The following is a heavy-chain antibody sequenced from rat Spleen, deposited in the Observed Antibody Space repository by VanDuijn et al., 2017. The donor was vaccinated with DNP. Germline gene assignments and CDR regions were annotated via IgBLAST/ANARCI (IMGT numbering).Heavy chain of an antibody. CDR1: GFTFSNYY. D-gene: IGHD1-5*01. CDR2: ISTGGGST. J-gene: IGHJ2*01. Sequence: EVQLVESGGGLVQPGRSLKLSCAASGFTFSNYYMAWVRQAPTKGLEWVAYISTGGGSTYYRDSVKGRFTISRDNAKSTLYLQMDSLRSEDTATYYCTTEDIGSRGPFDYWGQGVMVTVSS. CDR3: TTEDIGSRGPFDY. V-gene: IGHV5-27*01.